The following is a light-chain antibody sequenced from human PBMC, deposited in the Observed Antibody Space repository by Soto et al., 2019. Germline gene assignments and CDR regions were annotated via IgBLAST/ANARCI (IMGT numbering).Light chain of an antibody. CDR2: DVS. CDR1: SSDVGGYNY. CDR3: QSYDSSLTNAV. V-gene: IGLV2-11*01. J-gene: IGLJ2*01. Sequence: QSALTQPRSVSGSPGQSVTISCTGTSSDVGGYNYVSWYQQYSGKAPKVMIYDVSKRPSGVPDRFSGSKSGTSVSLAITGLRGEDEADYHCQSYDSSLTNAVFGGGTKVTVL.